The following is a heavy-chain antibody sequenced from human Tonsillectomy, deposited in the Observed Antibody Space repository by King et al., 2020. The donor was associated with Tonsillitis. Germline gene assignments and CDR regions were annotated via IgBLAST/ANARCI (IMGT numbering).Heavy chain of an antibody. CDR1: GYTFSDYV. Sequence: QLVQSGTEVKKPGASVRISCKASGYTFSDYVINWVRQAPGQGLEWMGWINTSSGDANYAPRFQGRVAMTTETATNTAYMELRSLRSDDTALYYCARLARGALNYADPWGLGTLVTVSS. V-gene: IGHV1-18*04. CDR3: ARLARGALNYADP. D-gene: IGHD3-10*01. CDR2: INTSSGDA. J-gene: IGHJ5*02.